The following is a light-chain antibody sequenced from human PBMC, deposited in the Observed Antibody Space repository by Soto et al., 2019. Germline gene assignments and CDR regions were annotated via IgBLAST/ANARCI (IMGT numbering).Light chain of an antibody. V-gene: IGKV3-20*01. Sequence: EIVLTQSPGTLSFSPGERATLSCGTSQSISSKFLAWYQQKPGQAPRLLIYGTSLRATGIPDRFSGSGSGTDFTRTISRLEPEDFAIYFCHQYGGSPITFGQGTRLEL. J-gene: IGKJ5*01. CDR2: GTS. CDR3: HQYGGSPIT. CDR1: QSISSKF.